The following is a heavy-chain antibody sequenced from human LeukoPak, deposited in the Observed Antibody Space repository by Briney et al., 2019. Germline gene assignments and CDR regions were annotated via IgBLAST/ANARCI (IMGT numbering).Heavy chain of an antibody. CDR2: INSDRSRT. CDR1: GFTFSHYW. V-gene: IGHV3-74*01. CDR3: ARDLSTNPY. J-gene: IGHJ4*02. D-gene: IGHD2-8*01. Sequence: GGSLRLSCAASGFTFSHYWMHWVRQAPGKGLVWVSRINSDRSRTTYADSVKVRFTISRDNAENTLYLQMDSLRAEDTAVYYCARDLSTNPYWGQGTLVTVSS.